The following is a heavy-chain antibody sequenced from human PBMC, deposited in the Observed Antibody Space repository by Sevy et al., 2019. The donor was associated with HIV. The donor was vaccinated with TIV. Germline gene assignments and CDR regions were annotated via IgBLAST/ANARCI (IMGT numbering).Heavy chain of an antibody. CDR3: ASSIGYSSTWYPCSFDY. CDR1: GGSISSSSYY. J-gene: IGHJ4*02. CDR2: IYYRGST. Sequence: SETLSLTCTVSGGSISSSSYYWGWIRQPPGKGLEWIGSIYYRGSTYYNPSLKSRVTISVDTSKNQFSLKLSSVTAADTAVYYCASSIGYSSTWYPCSFDYWGQGTLVTVSS. D-gene: IGHD6-13*01. V-gene: IGHV4-39*01.